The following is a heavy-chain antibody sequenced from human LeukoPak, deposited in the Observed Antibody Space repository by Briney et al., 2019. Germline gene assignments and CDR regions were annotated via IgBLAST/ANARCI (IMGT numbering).Heavy chain of an antibody. V-gene: IGHV3-48*03. J-gene: IGHJ3*02. CDR2: ISSSASTR. CDR3: ARENTEDAFDI. D-gene: IGHD1/OR15-1a*01. CDR1: GFTFSSYE. Sequence: GGSLRLSCAASGFTFSSYEMNWVRQAPGKGLEWVSYISSSASTRNCADSVKGRFTISRDNAKNTLYLRMSSLRAEDTAVYYCARENTEDAFDIWGQGTMVIVSS.